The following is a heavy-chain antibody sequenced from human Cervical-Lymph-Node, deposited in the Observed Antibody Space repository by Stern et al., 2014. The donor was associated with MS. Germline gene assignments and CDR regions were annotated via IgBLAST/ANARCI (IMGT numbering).Heavy chain of an antibody. CDR3: ATDYNY. D-gene: IGHD3-10*01. Sequence: QVQLVQSGAEVKKPGASVKVSCKVSGSTLTDFFMNWVRQPPGKGLEWMGGFDPEYGATLYAQKVLGRLPMTRDTAATTAYMWMSSLRSDDTAVYYCATDYNYWGQGTLVTVSS. V-gene: IGHV1-24*01. CDR1: GSTLTDFF. CDR2: FDPEYGAT. J-gene: IGHJ4*02.